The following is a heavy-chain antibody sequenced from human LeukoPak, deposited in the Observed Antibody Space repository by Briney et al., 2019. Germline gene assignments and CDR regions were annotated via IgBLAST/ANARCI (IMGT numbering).Heavy chain of an antibody. J-gene: IGHJ4*02. CDR2: ISYSGST. V-gene: IGHV4-39*01. CDR3: ARHASVDGNWPRPLDY. Sequence: PSETLSLTCTVSGGSISTGSYYWGWIRQPPGKGLEWIGSISYSGSTYYNPSLKSRVTISVDTSKNQFSLKLTSVTAADTAVYYCARHASVDGNWPRPLDYWGQGGLVTVSS. CDR1: GGSISTGSYY. D-gene: IGHD6-19*01.